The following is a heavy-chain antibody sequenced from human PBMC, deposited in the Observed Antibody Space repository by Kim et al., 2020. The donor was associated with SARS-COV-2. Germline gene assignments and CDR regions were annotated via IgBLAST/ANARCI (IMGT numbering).Heavy chain of an antibody. CDR2: IDPSDSYT. CDR1: GYSFTSYW. CDR3: ARLGNYDFWSGYYFPDY. D-gene: IGHD3-3*01. J-gene: IGHJ4*02. V-gene: IGHV5-10-1*01. Sequence: GESLKISCKGSGYSFTSYWISWVRQMPGKGLEWMGRIDPSDSYTNYSPSFQGHVTISADKSISTAYLQWSSLKASDTAMYYCARLGNYDFWSGYYFPDYWGQGTLVTVSS.